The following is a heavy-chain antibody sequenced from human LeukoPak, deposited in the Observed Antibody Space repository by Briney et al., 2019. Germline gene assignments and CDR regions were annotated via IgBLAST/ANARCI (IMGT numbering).Heavy chain of an antibody. V-gene: IGHV1-69*01. CDR3: ARANCSSTSCYRGRFDY. D-gene: IGHD2-2*01. CDR2: IIPIFGTA. J-gene: IGHJ4*02. CDR1: GGTFSSYA. Sequence: SVKVSCKASGGTFSSYAISWVRQAPGQGLEWMGGIIPIFGTANYAQKFQGRATITADESTSTAYMELSSLRSEDTAVYYCARANCSSTSCYRGRFDYWGQGTLVTVSS.